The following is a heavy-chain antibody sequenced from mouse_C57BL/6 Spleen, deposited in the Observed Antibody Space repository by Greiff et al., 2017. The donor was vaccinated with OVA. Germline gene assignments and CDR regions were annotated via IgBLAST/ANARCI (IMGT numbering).Heavy chain of an antibody. CDR2: ISSGGSYT. Sequence: DVMLVESGGDLVKPGGSLKLSCAASGFTFSSYGMSWVRQTPDKRLEWVATISSGGSYTYYPDSVKGRFTISRDNAKNTLYLQMSSLKSEDTAMYYCARHTTVVATKSAMDYWGQGTSVTVSS. CDR3: ARHTTVVATKSAMDY. V-gene: IGHV5-6*02. CDR1: GFTFSSYG. J-gene: IGHJ4*01. D-gene: IGHD1-1*01.